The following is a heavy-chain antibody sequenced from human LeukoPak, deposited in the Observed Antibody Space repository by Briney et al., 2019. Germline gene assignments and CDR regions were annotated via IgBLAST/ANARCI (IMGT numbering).Heavy chain of an antibody. CDR3: ARSRWNDYHGSGSYLDS. V-gene: IGHV3-21*01. J-gene: IGHJ4*02. D-gene: IGHD3-10*01. CDR2: ITGSNDYI. Sequence: PGRSPRLSCAASGITFSSYSMNWVRQAPGKGLEWVSSITGSNDYIYYADSVKGRFTISRDNAKNSLFLQMNSLRADDTAVYYCARSRWNDYHGSGSYLDSWGQGTLVIVSS. CDR1: GITFSSYS.